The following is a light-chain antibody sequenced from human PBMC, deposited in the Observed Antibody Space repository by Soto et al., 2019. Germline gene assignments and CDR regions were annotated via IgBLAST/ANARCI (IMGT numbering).Light chain of an antibody. Sequence: ETVMTQSPATLSVSPGERATLSCRASQSVSSNLAWYQQKPGQPPRLLINDISTRATGIPTRFIGSGSGTEFTLTISSLQSADFAVYYCQQYNSWPLTFGGGTKVEIK. CDR2: DIS. CDR1: QSVSSN. CDR3: QQYNSWPLT. V-gene: IGKV3D-15*01. J-gene: IGKJ4*01.